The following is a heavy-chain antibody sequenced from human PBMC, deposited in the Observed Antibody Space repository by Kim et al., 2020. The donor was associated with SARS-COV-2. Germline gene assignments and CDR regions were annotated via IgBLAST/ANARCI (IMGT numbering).Heavy chain of an antibody. J-gene: IGHJ4*02. V-gene: IGHV3-48*02. Sequence: GGSLRLSCAASGFTFSNYAINWVRQAPGKGLEWVSYISSSSGKIDYADSVKGRFTISRDNAKNSVYLQMNSLRDEDTAVYYCARDRSLGSTLYYYLDYWGQGALVAASS. D-gene: IGHD6-13*01. CDR2: ISSSSGKI. CDR1: GFTFSNYA. CDR3: ARDRSLGSTLYYYLDY.